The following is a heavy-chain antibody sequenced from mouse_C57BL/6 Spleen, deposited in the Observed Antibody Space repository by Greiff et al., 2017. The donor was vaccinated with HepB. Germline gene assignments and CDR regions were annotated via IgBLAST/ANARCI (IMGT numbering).Heavy chain of an antibody. V-gene: IGHV1-4*01. CDR1: GYTFTSYT. CDR3: ARGGGAMDY. Sequence: QVQLQQSGAELARPGASVKMSCKASGYTFTSYTMHWVKQRPGQGLEWIGYINPSSGYTKYNQKFKDKATLTADKSSSTAYMQLSSLTSEDAAVYECARGGGAMDYWGQGTSVTVSS. CDR2: INPSSGYT. J-gene: IGHJ4*01.